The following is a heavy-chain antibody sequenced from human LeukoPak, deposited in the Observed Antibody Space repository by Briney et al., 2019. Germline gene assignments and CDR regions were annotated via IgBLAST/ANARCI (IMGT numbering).Heavy chain of an antibody. Sequence: SETLSLTCTVSGGSISSYYWSWIRQPAGKGLEWIGRIYTSGSTNYNPSLKSRVTITLDTSKNQFSLRLTSGTAADTAVYYCARGGDSLTGYPNFDYWGQGTLVTVSA. V-gene: IGHV4-4*07. CDR1: GGSISSYY. CDR3: ARGGDSLTGYPNFDY. D-gene: IGHD3-9*01. CDR2: IYTSGST. J-gene: IGHJ4*02.